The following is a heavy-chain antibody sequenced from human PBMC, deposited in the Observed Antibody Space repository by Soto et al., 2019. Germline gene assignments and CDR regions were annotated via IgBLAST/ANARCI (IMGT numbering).Heavy chain of an antibody. Sequence: GASVKVSCKASGGTFSSYTISWVRQAPGQGLEWMGRIIPILGIANYAQKFQGRVTITADKSTSTAYMELSSLRSEDTAVYYCARGHSGYDTGPFDYWGQGTLVTGSS. J-gene: IGHJ4*02. CDR1: GGTFSSYT. CDR3: ARGHSGYDTGPFDY. D-gene: IGHD5-12*01. CDR2: IIPILGIA. V-gene: IGHV1-69*02.